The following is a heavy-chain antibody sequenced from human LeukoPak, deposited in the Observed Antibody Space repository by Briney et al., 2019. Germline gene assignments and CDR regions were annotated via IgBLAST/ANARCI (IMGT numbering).Heavy chain of an antibody. CDR1: GYTFTGYY. J-gene: IGHJ6*02. CDR2: INPSGGST. V-gene: IGHV1-46*01. CDR3: ARGAAVAGTHYGMDV. Sequence: GASVKVSCKASGYTFTGYYMHWVRQAPGQGLEWMGIINPSGGSTSYAQKFQGRVTMTRDTSTSTVYMELSSLRSEDTAVYYCARGAAVAGTHYGMDVWGQGTTVTVSS. D-gene: IGHD6-19*01.